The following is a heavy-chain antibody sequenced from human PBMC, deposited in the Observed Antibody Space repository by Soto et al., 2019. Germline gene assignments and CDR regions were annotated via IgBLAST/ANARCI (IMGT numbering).Heavy chain of an antibody. CDR1: GFTFSNYA. Sequence: EVQLLESGGGLVQPGGSLRLSCAASGFTFSNYAMSWVRQAPGKGLEWVSSISGSGGSANYADSVKGRFTISRDNSKNILYLQMNSLGAEDTAVYYCAKGPTILGVVVIGRYYFDYWGQGTLVTVSS. D-gene: IGHD3-3*01. J-gene: IGHJ4*02. V-gene: IGHV3-23*01. CDR3: AKGPTILGVVVIGRYYFDY. CDR2: ISGSGGSA.